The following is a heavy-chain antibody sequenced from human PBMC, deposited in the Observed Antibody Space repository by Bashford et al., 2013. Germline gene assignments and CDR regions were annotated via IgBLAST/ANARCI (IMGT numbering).Heavy chain of an antibody. J-gene: IGHJ6*01. CDR1: GYTFTRYD. CDR2: ISVSNGKI. Sequence: VASVKVSCKASGYTFTRYDLTWVRQAPGQGLELMAWISVSNGKIDYAQKFQGRVTVTTDTSTSTAYMELRSLRSDDTAVYYCARERGSDFLFPLRGPYRFWGPG. D-gene: IGHD2-21*01. V-gene: IGHV1-18*01. CDR3: ARERGSDFLFPLRGPYRF.